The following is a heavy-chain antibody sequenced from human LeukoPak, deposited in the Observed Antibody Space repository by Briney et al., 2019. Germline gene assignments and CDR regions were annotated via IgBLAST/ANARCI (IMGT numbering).Heavy chain of an antibody. CDR2: ISSSSSTI. Sequence: GGSLRLSCAASGFTFSSYSMNWVRQARGKGLEWVSYISSSSSTIYYADSVKGRFTISRDNAKNSLYLQMNSLRAEDTAVYYCASDIGGYDSNGEPAFDIWGQGTMVTVSS. D-gene: IGHD3-22*01. CDR1: GFTFSSYS. CDR3: ASDIGGYDSNGEPAFDI. V-gene: IGHV3-48*01. J-gene: IGHJ3*02.